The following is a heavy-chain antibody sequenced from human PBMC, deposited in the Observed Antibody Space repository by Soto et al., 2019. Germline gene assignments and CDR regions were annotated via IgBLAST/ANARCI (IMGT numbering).Heavy chain of an antibody. CDR3: ARNLHYGATDY. CDR2: IYYSGST. Sequence: QLQLQESGPGLVKPSETLSLTCTVSGGSISSSSYYWGWIRQPPGKGLEWIGNIYYSGSTYYNPSLKSRVTTSVATFKNQFSLKLSSVTAGDPAVFFCARNLHYGATDYWGQGTLVTVSA. J-gene: IGHJ4*02. CDR1: GGSISSSSYY. D-gene: IGHD4-17*01. V-gene: IGHV4-39*01.